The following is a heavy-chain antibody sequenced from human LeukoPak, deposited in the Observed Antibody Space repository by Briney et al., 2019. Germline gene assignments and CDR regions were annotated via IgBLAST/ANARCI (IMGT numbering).Heavy chain of an antibody. Sequence: SVKVSCKASGGTFSSYAISWVRQAPGQGLEWMGRIIPILGIANYAQKFQGRVTITADKSTSTAYMGLSSLRSEDTAVYYCARGSSSSHYYGMDVWGQGTTVTVSS. D-gene: IGHD6-13*01. J-gene: IGHJ6*02. CDR2: IIPILGIA. V-gene: IGHV1-69*04. CDR3: ARGSSSSHYYGMDV. CDR1: GGTFSSYA.